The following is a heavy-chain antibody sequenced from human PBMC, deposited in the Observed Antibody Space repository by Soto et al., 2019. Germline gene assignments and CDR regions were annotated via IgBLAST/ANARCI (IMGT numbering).Heavy chain of an antibody. V-gene: IGHV1-24*01. CDR3: ATGDSRSLPDY. CDR1: GYTLTEIS. D-gene: IGHD3-22*01. Sequence: ASVKVSCKISGYTLTEISMHWVRQPPGKGLEWMGGLDPEDGETIYAQNFQGRVTVTEDTSTDTAYMELSSLRYDDTAVYYCATGDSRSLPDYWGQGPLVTVSS. J-gene: IGHJ4*01. CDR2: LDPEDGET.